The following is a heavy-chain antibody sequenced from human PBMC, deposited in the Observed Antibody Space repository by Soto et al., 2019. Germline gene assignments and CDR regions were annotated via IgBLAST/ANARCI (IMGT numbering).Heavy chain of an antibody. Sequence: PGGSLRLSCAASGFTFSSYAMHWVRQAPGKGLEWVAVISYDGSNKYYADSVKGRFTISRDNSKNTLYLQMNSLRAEDTAVYYCARDENYAVQYYYYGMDVWGQGTTVTVSS. CDR3: ARDENYAVQYYYYGMDV. CDR2: ISYDGSNK. D-gene: IGHD1-7*01. CDR1: GFTFSSYA. J-gene: IGHJ6*02. V-gene: IGHV3-30-3*01.